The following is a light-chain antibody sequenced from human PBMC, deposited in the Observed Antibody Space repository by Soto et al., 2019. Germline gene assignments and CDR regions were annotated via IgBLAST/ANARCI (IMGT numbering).Light chain of an antibody. Sequence: DIVMTQSPDSLAVSLGERTTINCKSGQDALLTSNNKNYLAWYQQKPGQPPKVLISWASTRESGVPDRFSGSGSGTDFTLTISSLQAEDVAVYYCQQYYTTLTFGGGTKVEIK. J-gene: IGKJ4*01. V-gene: IGKV4-1*01. CDR1: QDALLTSNNKNY. CDR2: WAS. CDR3: QQYYTTLT.